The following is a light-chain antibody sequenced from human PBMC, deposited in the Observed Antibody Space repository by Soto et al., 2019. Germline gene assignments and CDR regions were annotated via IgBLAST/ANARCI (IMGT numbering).Light chain of an antibody. Sequence: QSALTQPPSASGSPGQSVTISCTGTSSDVGGYNYVSWYQQHPGKAPKLMIYEVSKWPSGVPDRFSGSKSGNTASLTVSGLQAEDEADYYCSSYASSNHWNFGTGTKLTVL. CDR2: EVS. CDR1: SSDVGGYNY. V-gene: IGLV2-8*01. J-gene: IGLJ1*01. CDR3: SSYASSNHWN.